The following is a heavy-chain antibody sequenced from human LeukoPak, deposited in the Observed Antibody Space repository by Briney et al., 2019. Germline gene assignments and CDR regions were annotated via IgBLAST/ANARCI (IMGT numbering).Heavy chain of an antibody. D-gene: IGHD3-22*01. Sequence: PSETLSLTCTVSGGSISSGDYYWSWIRQPPGKGLEWIGYIYYSGSTYYNPSLKSRVTVSVDTSKNQFSLKLSSVTAADTAVYYCAREKRRDSSGYTYFDYWGQGTLVTVSS. J-gene: IGHJ4*02. CDR2: IYYSGST. CDR1: GGSISSGDYY. CDR3: AREKRRDSSGYTYFDY. V-gene: IGHV4-30-4*01.